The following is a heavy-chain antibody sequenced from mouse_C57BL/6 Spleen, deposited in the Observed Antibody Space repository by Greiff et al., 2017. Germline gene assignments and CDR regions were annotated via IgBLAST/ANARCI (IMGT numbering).Heavy chain of an antibody. V-gene: IGHV5-6*01. CDR3: ARGGDGDFGY. Sequence: EVKLVESGGDLVKPGGSLKLSCAASGFTFSSYGMSWVRQTPDKRLEWVATISSGGSYTYYPDSVKGRFTISRDNAKNTLYLQMSSLKSEDTAMYYCARGGDGDFGYWGQGTTLTVSS. D-gene: IGHD2-13*01. CDR2: ISSGGSYT. CDR1: GFTFSSYG. J-gene: IGHJ2*01.